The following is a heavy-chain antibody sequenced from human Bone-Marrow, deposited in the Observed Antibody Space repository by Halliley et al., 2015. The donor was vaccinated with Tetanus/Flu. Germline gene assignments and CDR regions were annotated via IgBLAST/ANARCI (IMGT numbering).Heavy chain of an antibody. CDR3: TTAPKSHGFDY. V-gene: IGHV3-15*01. CDR1: GFTFSSYW. J-gene: IGHJ4*02. Sequence: SLRLSCAASGFTFSSYWMSWVRQAPGKELEWVGLIKSEAHGGPTDYAAPVKDRFTISRDDSQNTLFLHMSSLKTEDTAVYFCTTAPKSHGFDYWGQGTVVTVSS. CDR2: IKSEAHGGPT.